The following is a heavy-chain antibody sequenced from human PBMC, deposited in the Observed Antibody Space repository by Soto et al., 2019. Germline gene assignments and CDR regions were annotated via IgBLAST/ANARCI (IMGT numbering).Heavy chain of an antibody. CDR1: GGTFSSYA. D-gene: IGHD2-15*01. V-gene: IGHV1-69*13. J-gene: IGHJ4*02. CDR3: ARPRGIDGGHDPSYYYDY. Sequence: SVKVSCKASGGTFSSYAISWVRQAPGQGLEWMGGIIPIFGTANYAQKFQGRVTITADESTSTAYMELSSLRSEDTAVYYCARPRGIDGGHDPSYYYDYWGQGTLGTVSS. CDR2: IIPIFGTA.